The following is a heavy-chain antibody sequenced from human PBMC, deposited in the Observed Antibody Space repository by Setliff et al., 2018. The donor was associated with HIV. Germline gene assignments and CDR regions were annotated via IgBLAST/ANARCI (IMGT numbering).Heavy chain of an antibody. D-gene: IGHD2-15*01. CDR2: ISSSSSYT. CDR1: GFTFSDYY. V-gene: IGHV3-11*05. Sequence: PGESLKISCAASGFTFSDYYMSWIRQAPGKGLEWVSYISSSSSYTNYADSVKGRFTISRDNAKNSLYLQMNSLRAEDTAVYYCARDTVGLDYWGQGTLVTVSS. CDR3: ARDTVGLDY. J-gene: IGHJ4*02.